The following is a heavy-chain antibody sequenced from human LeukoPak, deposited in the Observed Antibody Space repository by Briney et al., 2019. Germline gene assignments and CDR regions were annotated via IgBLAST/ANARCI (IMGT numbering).Heavy chain of an antibody. V-gene: IGHV1-2*02. J-gene: IGHJ5*02. CDR1: GYTFTGYY. Sequence: ASVKVSCKASGYTFTGYYMHWVRQAPGQGLEWMGWINPNSGGTNYAQKFQGRVTTTRDTSISTAYMELSRLRSDDTAVYYCARGANWNYGENWFDPWGQGTLVTVSS. CDR2: INPNSGGT. CDR3: ARGANWNYGENWFDP. D-gene: IGHD1-7*01.